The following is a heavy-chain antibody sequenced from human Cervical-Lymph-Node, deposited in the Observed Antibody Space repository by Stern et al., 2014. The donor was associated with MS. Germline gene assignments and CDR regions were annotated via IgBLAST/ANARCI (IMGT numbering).Heavy chain of an antibody. CDR1: GDSISSANF. CDR3: ARRTIYGVVSFDY. J-gene: IGHJ4*02. CDR2: MHYSGST. D-gene: IGHD3-3*01. Sequence: QVPLQESGPGLVKPSGTLSLTCAVSGDSISSANFWSWIRQPPGRGLEWIGEMHYSGSTTYNPILKSRVSISIDRSKNRFSLKLNSVTAADTAVYYCARRTIYGVVSFDYWGQGTLVTVSS. V-gene: IGHV4-4*02.